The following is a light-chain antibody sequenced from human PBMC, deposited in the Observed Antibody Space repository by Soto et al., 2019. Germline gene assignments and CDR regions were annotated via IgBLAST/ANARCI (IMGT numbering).Light chain of an antibody. CDR1: RSNIGSNT. J-gene: IGLJ2*01. CDR3: TAWVGSLSGVF. V-gene: IGLV1-44*01. Sequence: QSVLTQPPSASGTPGQRVTNSCSGSRSNIGSNTVNWYQQLPGMAPKLLLYRNDQRPSGVPDRFSGSKSGTSASLAISGLQSEDETDYYCTAWVGSLSGVFFGGGTKLTVL. CDR2: RND.